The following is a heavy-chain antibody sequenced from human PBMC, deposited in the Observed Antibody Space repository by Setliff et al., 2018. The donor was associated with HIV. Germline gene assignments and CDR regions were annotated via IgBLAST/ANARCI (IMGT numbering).Heavy chain of an antibody. D-gene: IGHD6-13*01. CDR3: ARGSGFIEAAGTDY. Sequence: ASVKVSCKASGYTFTNYGINWVRQAPGQGPEWMGWISTYNGNTSNTQNLQGRVTITSDTSISTAYMELSSLRSEDTAVYYCARGSGFIEAAGTDYWGQGTLVTVSS. J-gene: IGHJ4*02. V-gene: IGHV1-18*01. CDR1: GYTFTNYG. CDR2: ISTYNGNT.